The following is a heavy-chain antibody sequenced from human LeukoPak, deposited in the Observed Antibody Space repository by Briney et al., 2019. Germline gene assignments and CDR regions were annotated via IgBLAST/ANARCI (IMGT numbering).Heavy chain of an antibody. J-gene: IGHJ4*02. CDR3: ASSGSGSSPDY. CDR2: ISYDGSNK. Sequence: PGGSLRLSCAASGFTFGSYAMHWVRQAPGKGLEWVAVISYDGSNKYYADSVKGRFTISRDNSKNTLYLQMNSLRAEDTAVYYCASSGSGSSPDYWGQGTLVTVSS. D-gene: IGHD3-10*01. V-gene: IGHV3-30*04. CDR1: GFTFGSYA.